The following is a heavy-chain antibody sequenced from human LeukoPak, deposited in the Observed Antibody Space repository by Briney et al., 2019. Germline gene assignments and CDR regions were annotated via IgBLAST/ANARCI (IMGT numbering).Heavy chain of an antibody. J-gene: IGHJ4*02. CDR2: IYHSGST. CDR1: GYSISSGYY. CDR3: ARESDLSNYDRTDY. D-gene: IGHD4/OR15-4a*01. Sequence: PSETLSLTCAVSGYSISSGYYWGWIRQPPGKGLEWVGSIYHSGSTYYNPSLKSRVTISVDTSKNQFSLKLSSVTAADTAVYYCARESDLSNYDRTDYWGQGTLVTVSS. V-gene: IGHV4-38-2*02.